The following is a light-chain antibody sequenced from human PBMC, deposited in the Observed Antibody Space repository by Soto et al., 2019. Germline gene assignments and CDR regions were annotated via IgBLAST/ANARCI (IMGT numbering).Light chain of an antibody. V-gene: IGKV3-11*01. CDR3: QQYNNWPWT. J-gene: IGKJ1*01. Sequence: EIVLTQSPATLSLSPVERSTLSCRASQSVSSYLAWYQQKPGQAPRLLIYDASNRATGIPARFSGRGSGTEFTLTISSLQSEDFAVYYCQQYNNWPWTFGQGTKVDI. CDR1: QSVSSY. CDR2: DAS.